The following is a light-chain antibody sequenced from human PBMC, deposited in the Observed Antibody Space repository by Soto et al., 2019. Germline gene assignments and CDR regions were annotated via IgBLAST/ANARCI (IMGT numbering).Light chain of an antibody. CDR1: QSVGNN. Sequence: ESVMTQSPATLSVSPGERATLSCRASQSVGNNLAWFQHKPGQAPRLLIYDASTRATGVPARFSGGGSGTEFTLTINSLQSEDFAVYFCHQYNFWPTFGQGTKVDI. CDR2: DAS. V-gene: IGKV3-15*01. CDR3: HQYNFWPT. J-gene: IGKJ1*01.